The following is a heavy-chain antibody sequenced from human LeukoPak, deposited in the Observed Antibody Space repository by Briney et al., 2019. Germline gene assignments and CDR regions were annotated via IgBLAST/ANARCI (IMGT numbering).Heavy chain of an antibody. CDR2: FHYSGST. D-gene: IGHD6-6*01. J-gene: IGHJ4*02. V-gene: IGHV4-59*08. CDR3: ARLGDSSSRLYYFDY. Sequence: SETLSLACTVSGGSISSYYWSWIRQPPGKGLEWIGYFHYSGSTNYNPSLKSRVTISVDTSKNQFSLKLSSVTAADTAVYYCARLGDSSSRLYYFDYWGQGTLVTVSS. CDR1: GGSISSYY.